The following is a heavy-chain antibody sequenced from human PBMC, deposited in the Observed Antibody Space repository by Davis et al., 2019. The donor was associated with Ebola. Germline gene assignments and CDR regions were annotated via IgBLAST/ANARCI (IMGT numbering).Heavy chain of an antibody. CDR3: ARYSDRGSYWYFDL. J-gene: IGHJ2*01. V-gene: IGHV4-61*08. D-gene: IGHD1-26*01. Sequence: MPSETLSLTCTVSGGSISSGGYYWSWIRQPPGKGLEWIGYIYYSGSTNYNPSLKSRVTISVDTSKNQFSLKLSSVTAADTAVYYCARYSDRGSYWYFDLWGRGTLVTVSS. CDR1: GGSISSGGYY. CDR2: IYYSGST.